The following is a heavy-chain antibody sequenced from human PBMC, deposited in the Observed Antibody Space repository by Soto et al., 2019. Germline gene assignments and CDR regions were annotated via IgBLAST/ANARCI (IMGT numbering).Heavy chain of an antibody. CDR2: INHSGST. J-gene: IGHJ6*02. V-gene: IGHV4-34*01. CDR3: ATGYCTNGVCYTRTLSGMDV. Sequence: XTLSLPCAVYGGSFSGSDWGWIRQPPGKGLEWIGEINHSGSTNYNPSLKSRVTISVDTSKNQFSLKLSSVTAADTAVYHCATGYCTNGVCYTRTLSGMDVWGQGTTVTVSS. D-gene: IGHD2-8*01. CDR1: GGSFSGSD.